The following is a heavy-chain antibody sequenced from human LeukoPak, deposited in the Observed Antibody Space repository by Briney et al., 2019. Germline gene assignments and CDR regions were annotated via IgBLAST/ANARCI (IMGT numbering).Heavy chain of an antibody. CDR1: GGSFSGYY. Sequence: SETLSLTCAVYGGSFSGYYWSWIRQPPGKGLEWIGEINHSGSTNYNPSLKSRVTISVDTSKNQFSLKLSSVAAADTAVYYCARGGYDILTGLNAFDIWGQGTMVTVSS. D-gene: IGHD3-9*01. J-gene: IGHJ3*02. CDR2: INHSGST. CDR3: ARGGYDILTGLNAFDI. V-gene: IGHV4-34*01.